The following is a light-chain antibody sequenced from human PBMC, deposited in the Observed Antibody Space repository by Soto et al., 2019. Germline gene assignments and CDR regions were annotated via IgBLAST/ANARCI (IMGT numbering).Light chain of an antibody. J-gene: IGLJ1*01. CDR3: SSYRSNSTRYV. CDR1: SSDVGGYNY. CDR2: EVS. V-gene: IGLV2-14*01. Sequence: QSALTQPASVSGSPGQSITISCTGISSDVGGYNYVSWYQQHPGKAPKLMIYEVSNRPSGVSNRFSGSESANTSYLTITGRQADEEADYYCSSYRSNSTRYVFGTGTKLTVL.